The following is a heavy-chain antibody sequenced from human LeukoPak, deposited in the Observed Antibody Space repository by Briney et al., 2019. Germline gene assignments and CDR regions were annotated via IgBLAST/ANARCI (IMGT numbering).Heavy chain of an antibody. CDR3: AKYSGYDLGQHEY. CDR1: GFTFSSYA. J-gene: IGHJ4*02. CDR2: ISGSGGST. D-gene: IGHD5-12*01. Sequence: GGSLRLSCAASGFTFSSYAMSWVRQAPGKGLEWVSAISGSGGSTYYADSVKGRFTISRDNSKNTLYLQLNSLRAEDTAVYYCAKYSGYDLGQHEYWGQGTLVTVSS. V-gene: IGHV3-23*01.